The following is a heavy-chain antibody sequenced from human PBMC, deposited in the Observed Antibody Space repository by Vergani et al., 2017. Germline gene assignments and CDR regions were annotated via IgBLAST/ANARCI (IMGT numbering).Heavy chain of an antibody. D-gene: IGHD3-10*01. V-gene: IGHV1-69*01. CDR2: IIPIFGTA. Sequence: QVQLVQSGAEVKKPGSSVKVSCKASGGTFSSYAISWVRQAPGQGLEWMGGIIPIFGTANYAQKFQGRVTITADESTSTAYMELSSLRSEDTSVYYCARDLGIRFGEFGPGYYWGQGTLVTVSS. J-gene: IGHJ4*02. CDR3: ARDLGIRFGEFGPGYY. CDR1: GGTFSSYA.